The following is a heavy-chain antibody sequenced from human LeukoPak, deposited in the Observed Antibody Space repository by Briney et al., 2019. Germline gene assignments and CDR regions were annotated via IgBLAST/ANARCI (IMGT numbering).Heavy chain of an antibody. CDR1: GGSISSYY. D-gene: IGHD1-26*01. V-gene: IGHV4-4*07. Sequence: SETLSLTCTVSGGSISSYYWSWIRQPAGKGLEWIGRVSTTGSTNYNASLKSRVTISLDTSKNQFSLKLTSVTAADTAVYYCARIPRIVEATGGTFDYWGQGTLVTVSS. J-gene: IGHJ4*02. CDR2: VSTTGST. CDR3: ARIPRIVEATGGTFDY.